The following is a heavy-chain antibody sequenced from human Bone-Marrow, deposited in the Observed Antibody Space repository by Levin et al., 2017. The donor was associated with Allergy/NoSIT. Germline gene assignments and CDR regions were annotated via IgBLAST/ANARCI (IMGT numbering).Heavy chain of an antibody. CDR1: GFSLTPSGGG. V-gene: IGHV2-5*02. D-gene: IGHD3-10*01. CDR2: IYWDDDR. J-gene: IGHJ3*01. CDR3: AHRAPVGALNF. Sequence: SGPTLVKPTQTLTLTCAFSGFSLTPSGGGGAWIRQPPGKALEWLGTIYWDDDRRYNPSLQSRLSITNASSKTQVVLTVTNMYPADTATDYCAHRAPVGALNFWGQGTMVTVSS.